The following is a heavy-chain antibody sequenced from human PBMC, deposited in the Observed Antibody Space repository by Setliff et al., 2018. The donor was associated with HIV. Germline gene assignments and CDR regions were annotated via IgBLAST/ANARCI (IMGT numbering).Heavy chain of an antibody. CDR3: ARDWPGYGFDI. CDR2: IRSGSGTV. V-gene: IGHV3-48*01. Sequence: GESLRLSCAASGFTLSDHHMNWVRQSPGKGLEWVSYIRSGSGTVYYADSVRGRFTMSRDNAKNSLYLQMNSLRAEDTAVYYCARDWPGYGFDIWGQGTMVTVSS. D-gene: IGHD7-27*01. J-gene: IGHJ3*02. CDR1: GFTLSDHH.